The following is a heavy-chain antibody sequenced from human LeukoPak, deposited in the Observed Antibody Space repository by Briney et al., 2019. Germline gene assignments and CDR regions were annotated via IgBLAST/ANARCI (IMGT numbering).Heavy chain of an antibody. Sequence: PSETLSLTCSVSGASISSGKYYWSWIRQPPGKGLEWIGYIYYSGSTFYNPSLRSRVTISRDTSKNQFSLNLNSVTAADTAVYYCARSRGSGSYFVDYWGQGTLVTVSS. CDR2: IYYSGST. CDR3: ARSRGSGSYFVDY. J-gene: IGHJ4*02. D-gene: IGHD3-10*01. CDR1: GASISSGKYY. V-gene: IGHV4-30-4*01.